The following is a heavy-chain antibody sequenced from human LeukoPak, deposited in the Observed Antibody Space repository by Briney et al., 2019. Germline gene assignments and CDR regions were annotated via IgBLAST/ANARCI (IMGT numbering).Heavy chain of an antibody. CDR2: IYTSGST. Sequence: SETLSLTCTVSGGSISTYYWSWIRQPPGRGQEWIGYIYTSGSTDYTPSLKSRVTISLDTSNNQFSLNLNSVTAADTAVYYCARSRGRKVTPFDYWGQGILVTVSS. CDR1: GGSISTYY. D-gene: IGHD3-10*01. V-gene: IGHV4-4*09. CDR3: ARSRGRKVTPFDY. J-gene: IGHJ4*02.